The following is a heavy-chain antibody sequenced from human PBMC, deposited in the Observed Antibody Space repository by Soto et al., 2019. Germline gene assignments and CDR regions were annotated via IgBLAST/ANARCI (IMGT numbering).Heavy chain of an antibody. CDR2: INPKSGGT. Sequence: GAAVKLTCRDSGYSFTDYHIHWVRQVPGQGLEWLGRINPKSGGTSTAQKFQGWVTMTTDTSISTASMELTRLTSDDTAIYYCARGDSTDCSNGVCSFFYNHDMDVWGQGTTVTVSS. D-gene: IGHD2-8*01. CDR1: GYSFTDYH. V-gene: IGHV1-2*04. CDR3: ARGDSTDCSNGVCSFFYNHDMDV. J-gene: IGHJ6*02.